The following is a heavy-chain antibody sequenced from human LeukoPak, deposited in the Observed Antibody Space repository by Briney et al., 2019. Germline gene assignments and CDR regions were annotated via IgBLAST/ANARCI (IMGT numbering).Heavy chain of an antibody. J-gene: IGHJ6*03. V-gene: IGHV4-31*03. CDR3: AREIRAVATITDYYYYMDV. D-gene: IGHD5-12*01. CDR1: GGSISSGGYY. CDR2: IYYSGST. Sequence: SQTLSLTCTVSGGSISSGGYYWSWIRQHPGKGVEWIGYIYYSGSTYYNPSLKGRVTISVDTSKNQFSLKLSSVTATDTAVYYCAREIRAVATITDYYYYMDVWGKGTTVTVSS.